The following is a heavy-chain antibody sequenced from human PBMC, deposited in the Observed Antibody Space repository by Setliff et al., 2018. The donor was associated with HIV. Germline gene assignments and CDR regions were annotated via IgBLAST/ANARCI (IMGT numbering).Heavy chain of an antibody. D-gene: IGHD2-2*01. V-gene: IGHV1-69*13. CDR2: IIPLFGTT. J-gene: IGHJ4*02. CDR1: GGTFNNYA. Sequence: GASVKVSCKASGGTFNNYAISWVRQAPGQGLEWVGGIIPLFGTTNYAQKFQGRVTITADESTNTAHMELSSLRSEDTAVYYCARVKRTSAYDYWGQGTLVTVSS. CDR3: ARVKRTSAYDY.